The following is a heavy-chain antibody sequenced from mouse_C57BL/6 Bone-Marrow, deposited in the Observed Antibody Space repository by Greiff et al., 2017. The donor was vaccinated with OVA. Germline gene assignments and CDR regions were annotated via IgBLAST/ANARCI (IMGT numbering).Heavy chain of an antibody. Sequence: VQLQQPGAELVRPGSSVKLSCKASGYTFTSYWMDWVKQRPGQGLEWIGNIYPSDSETHYNQKFKDKATLTVDKSSSTAYMQLSSLTSEDSAVYYCARSYYGYDGPFFDYWGQGTTLTVSS. V-gene: IGHV1-61*01. D-gene: IGHD2-9*01. CDR2: IYPSDSET. CDR3: ARSYYGYDGPFFDY. CDR1: GYTFTSYW. J-gene: IGHJ2*01.